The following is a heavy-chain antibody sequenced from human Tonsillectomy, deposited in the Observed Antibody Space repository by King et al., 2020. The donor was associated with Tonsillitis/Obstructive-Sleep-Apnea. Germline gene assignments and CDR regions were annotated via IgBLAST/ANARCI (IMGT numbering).Heavy chain of an antibody. J-gene: IGHJ6*03. CDR3: AREGVVVPAIGYYYMDV. D-gene: IGHD2-15*01. Sequence: QLVQSGAEVKKPGSSVKVSCKASGGTFSSYAIIWVRQAPGQGLEWMGRIIPILGIPNYAQKFQGRVTITADKSTSTAYMELSSLRSEDTAVYYCAREGVVVPAIGYYYMDVWGKGTTVTVSS. CDR2: IIPILGIP. CDR1: GGTFSSYA. V-gene: IGHV1-69*04.